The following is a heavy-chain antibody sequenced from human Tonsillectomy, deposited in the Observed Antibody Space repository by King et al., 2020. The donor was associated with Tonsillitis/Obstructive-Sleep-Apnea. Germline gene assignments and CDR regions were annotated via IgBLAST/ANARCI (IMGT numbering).Heavy chain of an antibody. V-gene: IGHV3-11*05. J-gene: IGHJ3*02. Sequence: VQLVESWGGLVKPGGSLRLSCAASGFTFSAYYMSWIRQAPGKGLDGVSYISSSISYTNYADSVKGRFTISRDNAKNSLYLQMNSLRAEDTAVYYCASKDTFDSWGQGTMVTVSS. CDR1: GFTFSAYY. CDR2: ISSSISYT. CDR3: ASKDTFDS.